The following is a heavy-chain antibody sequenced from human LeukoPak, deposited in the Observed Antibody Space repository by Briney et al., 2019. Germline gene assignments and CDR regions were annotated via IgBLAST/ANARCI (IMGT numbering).Heavy chain of an antibody. CDR3: ARQGPSYGYSYYYYGMDV. CDR1: GGSLSSYY. V-gene: IGHV4-34*01. D-gene: IGHD5-18*01. Sequence: KTSETLSLTCAVYGGSLSSYYWSWIRQPPGKGLEWIGEINHSGSTNYNPSLKSRVTISVDTSENQFSLKLSSVTAADTAVYYCARQGPSYGYSYYYYGMDVWGQGTTVTVSS. CDR2: INHSGST. J-gene: IGHJ6*02.